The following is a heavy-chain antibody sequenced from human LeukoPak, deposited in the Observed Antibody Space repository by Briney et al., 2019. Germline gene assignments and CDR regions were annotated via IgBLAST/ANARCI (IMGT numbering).Heavy chain of an antibody. CDR1: GYSFTTYW. Sequence: GESLKTSCKASGYSFTTYWIVWARQMPGQGLEWMGIIHPGDSNTKYSPSFEGQVTISVDKSTSTAYLQWSSLKASDSAMYYCARRRGAVVAGPDYWGQGTLVTVSS. CDR2: IHPGDSNT. V-gene: IGHV5-51*01. CDR3: ARRRGAVVAGPDY. D-gene: IGHD6-19*01. J-gene: IGHJ4*02.